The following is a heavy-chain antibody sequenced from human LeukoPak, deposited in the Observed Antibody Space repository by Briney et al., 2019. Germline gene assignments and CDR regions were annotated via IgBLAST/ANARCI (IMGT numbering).Heavy chain of an antibody. V-gene: IGHV3-48*01. D-gene: IGHD3-22*01. Sequence: GGSLRLSCAASGLTFSSYSMNWVRQAPGKGLEWVSYISSSSTTIYYADSVKGRFTISRDNAKNSLYLQMNSLRAEDTAVYYCAREYYDSSGYYYDYYYYMDVWGKGTTVTVSS. CDR3: AREYYDSSGYYYDYYYYMDV. CDR1: GLTFSSYS. J-gene: IGHJ6*03. CDR2: ISSSSTTI.